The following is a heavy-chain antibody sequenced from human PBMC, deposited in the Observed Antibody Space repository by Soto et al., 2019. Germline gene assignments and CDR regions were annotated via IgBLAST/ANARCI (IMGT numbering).Heavy chain of an antibody. CDR2: IYSGGNT. J-gene: IGHJ6*02. V-gene: IGHV3-53*01. CDR3: ARDSTWIPYYHYGMDV. CDR1: GLTAVSTY. D-gene: IGHD5-18*01. Sequence: EVQLVESGGGLIQPGGPLSFPWEPPGLTAVSTYLTWARQAPGRGLEWVSVIYSGGNTHYADSVKGRFTISRDNSKNTLYLQMNSLRAEDTAVYYCARDSTWIPYYHYGMDVWGQGTTVTVSS.